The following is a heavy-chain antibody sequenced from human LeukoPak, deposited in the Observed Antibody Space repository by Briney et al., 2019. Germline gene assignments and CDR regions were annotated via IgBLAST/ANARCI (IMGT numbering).Heavy chain of an antibody. CDR2: IYHSGST. CDR3: ARTLNYYYYMDV. CDR1: GGSISSGGYY. Sequence: SQTLSLTCTVSGGSISSGGYYWSWIRQPPGKGLEWIGYIYHSGSTYYNPSLKSRVTISVDRSKNQFSLKLSSVTAADTAVYYCARTLNYYYYMDVWGKGTTVTVSS. V-gene: IGHV4-30-2*01. J-gene: IGHJ6*03.